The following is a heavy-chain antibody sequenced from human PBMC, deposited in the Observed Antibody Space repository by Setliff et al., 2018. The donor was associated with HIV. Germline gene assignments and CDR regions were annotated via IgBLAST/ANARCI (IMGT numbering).Heavy chain of an antibody. Sequence: SETLSLTCNVSGGSISGSNYYWGWIRQPPGKGLEWIGSIHHSGSTYYNPSLKSRIAMSVDTFKKQFSLKLTSVTAADTATYYCAGTRRAYEYVPEWFDPWGQGTLVTVSS. J-gene: IGHJ5*02. CDR1: GGSISGSNYY. CDR2: IHHSGST. V-gene: IGHV4-39*07. CDR3: AGTRRAYEYVPEWFDP. D-gene: IGHD3-10*02.